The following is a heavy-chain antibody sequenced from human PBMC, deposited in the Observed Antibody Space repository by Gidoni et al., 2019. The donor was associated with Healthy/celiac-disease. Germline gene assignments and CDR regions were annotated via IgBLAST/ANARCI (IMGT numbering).Heavy chain of an antibody. CDR3: TRDGFIGDSSSPGVGYFDY. V-gene: IGHV3-49*05. Sequence: EVQLVESGGGLVKPGRSLRLSCTASGFTFGDYAMSWFRQAPGKGLEWVGFIRSKAYGGTTEYAASVKGRFTISRDDSKSIAYLQMNSLKTEDTAVYYCTRDGFIGDSSSPGVGYFDYWGQGTLVTVSS. CDR2: IRSKAYGGTT. D-gene: IGHD6-6*01. CDR1: GFTFGDYA. J-gene: IGHJ4*02.